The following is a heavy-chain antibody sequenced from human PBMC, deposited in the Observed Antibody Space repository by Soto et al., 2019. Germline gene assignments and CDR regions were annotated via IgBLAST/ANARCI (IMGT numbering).Heavy chain of an antibody. CDR3: PTSYGSGYRPFDY. D-gene: IGHD3-10*01. V-gene: IGHV1-69*04. CDR1: GDTFSFYS. Sequence: QVQLVQSGAEVKRPGSSVKVSCKASGDTFSFYSINWVRQAPGLGLEWMGRVNPILSMSNFAQRFQGRVTMTADKSTSTAYMELSGLRSEDTAMYYCPTSYGSGYRPFDYWGQGALVTVSS. CDR2: VNPILSMS. J-gene: IGHJ4*02.